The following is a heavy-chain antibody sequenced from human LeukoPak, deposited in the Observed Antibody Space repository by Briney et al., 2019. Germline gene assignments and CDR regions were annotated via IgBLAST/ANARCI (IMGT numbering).Heavy chain of an antibody. J-gene: IGHJ3*02. CDR1: GFTFSNYA. CDR3: AKDHYYGSGSVGVFDI. Sequence: GGSLRLSCAACGFTFSNYAMSWVRQAPGKGLQWVSTISARDGRTYYTDSVKGRFTISRDNSKNTLYLQMNSLRTDDTAVYYCAKDHYYGSGSVGVFDIWGQGTMVTVSS. V-gene: IGHV3-23*01. CDR2: ISARDGRT. D-gene: IGHD3-10*01.